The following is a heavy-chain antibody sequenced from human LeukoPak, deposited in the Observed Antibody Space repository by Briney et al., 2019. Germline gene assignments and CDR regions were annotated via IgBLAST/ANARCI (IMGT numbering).Heavy chain of an antibody. D-gene: IGHD6-19*01. J-gene: IGHJ4*02. CDR3: AKASSGWSQYDY. V-gene: IGHV3-48*01. CDR2: ISSGSRTI. CDR1: GFTFSNYS. Sequence: PGGSLRLSCAASGFTFSNYSMNWVRQAPGKGLEWVSYISSGSRTIYYADSVKGRFTISRDNSKNTLYLQMNSLRAEDTAVYYCAKASSGWSQYDYWGQGTLVPVSS.